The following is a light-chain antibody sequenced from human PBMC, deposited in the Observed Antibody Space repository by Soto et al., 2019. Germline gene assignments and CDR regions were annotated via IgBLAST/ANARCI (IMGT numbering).Light chain of an antibody. J-gene: IGKJ5*01. CDR2: KVS. V-gene: IGKV2-30*02. CDR3: MQGTHWPIT. Sequence: DVVVTQAPLSLPVTLGQPASISCRSNQSLVHSDGIAYFSWFQQRPGRSPRRLIYKVSNRDSGVPARFSGSGSGTDFALKISRVEAEDVGVYYCMQGTHWPITFGQGTRLDIK. CDR1: QSLVHSDGIAY.